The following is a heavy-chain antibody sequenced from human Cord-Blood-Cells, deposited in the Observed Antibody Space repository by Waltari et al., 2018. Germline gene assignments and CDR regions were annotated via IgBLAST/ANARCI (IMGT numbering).Heavy chain of an antibody. CDR1: GFPFSSFS. CDR2: ISSISMTI. D-gene: IGHD5-12*01. Sequence: EVQLVESGGGLVQPGGSLSLSCEASGFPFSSFSMTWVRQAPGKELELVSYISSISMTIYYADSVKGRFTISRDNAKNSLYLQMNSLRDEDTAVYYCARDSGYPADYWGQGTLVTVSS. CDR3: ARDSGYPADY. V-gene: IGHV3-48*02. J-gene: IGHJ4*02.